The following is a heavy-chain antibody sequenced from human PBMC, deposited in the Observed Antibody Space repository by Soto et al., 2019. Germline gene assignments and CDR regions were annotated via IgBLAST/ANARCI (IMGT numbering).Heavy chain of an antibody. Sequence: GGSLRLSCAASGFTFSSYAMSWVRQAPGKGLEWVSAISGSGGSTYYADSVKGRFTISRDNSKNTLYLQMNSLRAEDTAVYYCAKIGENDYGGPSDYWGQGTLVTVSS. CDR2: ISGSGGST. V-gene: IGHV3-23*01. CDR1: GFTFSSYA. D-gene: IGHD4-17*01. CDR3: AKIGENDYGGPSDY. J-gene: IGHJ4*02.